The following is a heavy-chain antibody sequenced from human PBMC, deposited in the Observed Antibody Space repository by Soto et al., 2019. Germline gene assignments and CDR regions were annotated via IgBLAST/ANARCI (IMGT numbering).Heavy chain of an antibody. D-gene: IGHD3-16*01. Sequence: EVQLVESGGGLVKPGGSLRLSCTGSGFPFSAYNINWVRQAPGKGLEWVSSITVGSSHIYQPNSMKGRFTISRDAAKNSVYLQIDSLRDEDTALYYCSRSPEVGVRGAYWCQGTLVTVSS. CDR1: GFPFSAYN. CDR2: ITVGSSHI. J-gene: IGHJ4*02. CDR3: SRSPEVGVRGAY. V-gene: IGHV3-21*01.